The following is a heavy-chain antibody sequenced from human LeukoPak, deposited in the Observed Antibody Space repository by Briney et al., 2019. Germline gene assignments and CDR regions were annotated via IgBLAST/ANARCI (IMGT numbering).Heavy chain of an antibody. CDR1: GGTFSSYA. D-gene: IGHD5-24*01. CDR2: IIPIFGTA. CDR3: APRQVGRWLQSDY. V-gene: IGHV1-69*05. Sequence: ASVKVSCKASGGTFSSYAISWVRQAPGQGLEWMGGIIPIFGTANYAQKFQGRVTITTDESTSTAYMELSSLRSEDTAVYYCAPRQVGRWLQSDYWGKGTLVTVSS. J-gene: IGHJ4*02.